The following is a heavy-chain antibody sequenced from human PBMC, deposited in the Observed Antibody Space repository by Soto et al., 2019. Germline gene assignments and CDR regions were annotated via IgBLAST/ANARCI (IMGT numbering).Heavy chain of an antibody. CDR3: AHPKNPMLGPLDY. D-gene: IGHD3-10*02. Sequence: QITLKESGPTLVKPTQTLTLTCTFSGFSLTTRGVGVGCIRQPQGKALEWLELIYWDGDQRYSASLKSRLTITKDQSKNLVVLKMTNMDTVDTATYYWAHPKNPMLGPLDYWGQGTLVTVSS. V-gene: IGHV2-5*02. CDR1: GFSLTTRGVG. J-gene: IGHJ4*02. CDR2: IYWDGDQ.